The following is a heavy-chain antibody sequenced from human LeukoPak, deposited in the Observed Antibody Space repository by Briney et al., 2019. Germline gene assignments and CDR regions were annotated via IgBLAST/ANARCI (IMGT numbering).Heavy chain of an antibody. D-gene: IGHD4-17*01. Sequence: GGSLRLSCAASGFSFSNYAMNWVRQAPGKGLEWVSTISGSGDITYSADSVKGRFTISRDNSKNTLYLHLNSLRDDDTAVYYCAKRANYGDFDYWGREPWSPSPQ. J-gene: IGHJ4*02. V-gene: IGHV3-23*01. CDR3: AKRANYGDFDY. CDR1: GFSFSNYA. CDR2: ISGSGDIT.